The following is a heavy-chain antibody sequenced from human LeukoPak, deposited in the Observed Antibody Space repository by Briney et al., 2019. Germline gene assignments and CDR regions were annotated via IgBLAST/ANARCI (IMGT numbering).Heavy chain of an antibody. CDR1: GFTFSSYS. CDR3: AREDYGDKFDP. J-gene: IGHJ5*02. D-gene: IGHD4-17*01. Sequence: GGSPRLSCAASGFTFSSYSMNWVRQAPGKGLEWVSSISSSSSYIYYADSVKGRFTISRDNAKNSLYLQMNSLRAEDTAVYYCAREDYGDKFDPWGQGTLVTVSS. V-gene: IGHV3-21*01. CDR2: ISSSSSYI.